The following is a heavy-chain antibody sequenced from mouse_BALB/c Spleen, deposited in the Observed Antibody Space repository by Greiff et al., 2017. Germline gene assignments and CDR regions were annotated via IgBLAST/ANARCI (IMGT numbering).Heavy chain of an antibody. J-gene: IGHJ2*01. V-gene: IGHV3-6*02. D-gene: IGHD1-1*01. Sequence: EVKLMESGPGLVKPSQSLSLTCSVTGYSITSGYYWNWIRQFPGNKLEWMGYISYDGSNNYNPSLKNRISITRDTSKNQFFLKLNYVTTEDTATYYCATDIPPIYYYGSINFDYWGQGTTLTVSS. CDR1: GYSITSGYY. CDR2: ISYDGSN. CDR3: ATDIPPIYYYGSINFDY.